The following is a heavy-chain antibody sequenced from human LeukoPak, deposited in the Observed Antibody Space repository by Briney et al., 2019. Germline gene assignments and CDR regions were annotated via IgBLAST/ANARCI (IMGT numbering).Heavy chain of an antibody. CDR1: GYSFTSYW. CDR3: ARTPDYYDSSGHYYAY. CDR2: IYPGDSDT. Sequence: GESLKISCKGSGYSFTSYWIGWVRQMPGKGLEWMGIIYPGDSDTRYSPSFQGQVTISADKSISTAYLQWSSLKASDTAMYYCARTPDYYDSSGHYYAYWGQGTLVTVSS. J-gene: IGHJ4*02. D-gene: IGHD3-22*01. V-gene: IGHV5-51*01.